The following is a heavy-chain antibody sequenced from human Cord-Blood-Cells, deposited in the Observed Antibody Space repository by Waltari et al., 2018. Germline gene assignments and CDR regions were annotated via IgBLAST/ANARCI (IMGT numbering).Heavy chain of an antibody. Sequence: EVQLVESGGGLVQPGRSLRLSCAASGFTFDDYAMHWVRQAPGKGLEWVSGISWNSGSIVYADSGKGRFTISRDNAKNSLYLQMNSLRAEDTALYYCAKDMGIAVAGTRFDYWGQGTLVTVSS. CDR3: AKDMGIAVAGTRFDY. V-gene: IGHV3-9*01. D-gene: IGHD6-19*01. J-gene: IGHJ4*02. CDR2: ISWNSGSI. CDR1: GFTFDDYA.